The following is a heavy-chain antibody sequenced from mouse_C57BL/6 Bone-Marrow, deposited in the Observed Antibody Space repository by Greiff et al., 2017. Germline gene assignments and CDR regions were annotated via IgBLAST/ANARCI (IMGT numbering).Heavy chain of an antibody. Sequence: VQLQQPGAELVRPGSSVKLSCKASGYTFTSYWMDWVKQRPGQGLEWIGNIYPSDSETHYNQKFKDKATLTVDKSSSTAYMQLSSLTSEDSAVYYCAGFDYYTSMDYWGQGTTLTVSS. D-gene: IGHD1-1*01. J-gene: IGHJ2*01. V-gene: IGHV1-61*01. CDR1: GYTFTSYW. CDR2: IYPSDSET. CDR3: AGFDYYTSMDY.